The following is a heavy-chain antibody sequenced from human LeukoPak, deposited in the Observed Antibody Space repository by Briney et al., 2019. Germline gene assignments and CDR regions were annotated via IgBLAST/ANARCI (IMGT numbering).Heavy chain of an antibody. CDR1: GDSVSSY. D-gene: IGHD6-19*01. J-gene: IGHJ4*02. CDR3: ARGSDSSGWRRFDY. Sequence: SGTLSLTCTVSGDSVSSYWSWIRQPPGKGLRWIGYIYYGGSTNYNPSLKSRVTISVDSSKNQFSLRLTSVTAADTALYYCARGSDSSGWRRFDYWGQGILVTVSS. V-gene: IGHV4-59*02. CDR2: IYYGGST.